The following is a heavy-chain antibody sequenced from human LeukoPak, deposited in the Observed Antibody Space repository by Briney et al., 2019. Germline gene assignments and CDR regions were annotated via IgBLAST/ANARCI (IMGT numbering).Heavy chain of an antibody. V-gene: IGHV3-74*01. J-gene: IGHJ4*02. CDR2: INNDGSDM. Sequence: GGSLRLSCAASGFTFNTYWMHWVRQAPGKGLVWVSRINNDGSDMSYADSVKGRFTISRDNAKNTLYLQMDSLRVEDTAVYYCARVFHLIDHWGQGTPVTVSS. CDR1: GFTFNTYW. CDR3: ARVFHLIDH.